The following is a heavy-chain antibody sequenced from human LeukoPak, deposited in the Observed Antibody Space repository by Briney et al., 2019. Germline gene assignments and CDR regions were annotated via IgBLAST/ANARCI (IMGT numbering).Heavy chain of an antibody. V-gene: IGHV3-23*01. Sequence: PGGSLRLSCAASGFTFSSYVMSWVRQAPGKGLEWVSGISGSGGSTYYADSVKGRFTISRDSAKNSLYLQMNSLRAEDTAVYYCARDVEQWLVRVYYFDYWGQGTLVTVSS. J-gene: IGHJ4*02. CDR2: ISGSGGST. CDR1: GFTFSSYV. D-gene: IGHD6-19*01. CDR3: ARDVEQWLVRVYYFDY.